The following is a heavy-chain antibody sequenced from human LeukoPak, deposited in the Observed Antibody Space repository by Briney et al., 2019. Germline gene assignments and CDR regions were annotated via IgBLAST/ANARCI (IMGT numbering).Heavy chain of an antibody. CDR2: ISRSGSTI. V-gene: IGHV3-48*03. J-gene: IGHJ5*02. Sequence: PGGSLRLSCAASGFTFSSYEMNWVRQAPGKGLEWVSYISRSGSTIYYADSVKGRFTISRDNAKNSLYLQMNSLRAEDTAVCYCARAKEAGFDPWGQGILVTVSS. CDR1: GFTFSSYE. CDR3: ARAKEAGFDP.